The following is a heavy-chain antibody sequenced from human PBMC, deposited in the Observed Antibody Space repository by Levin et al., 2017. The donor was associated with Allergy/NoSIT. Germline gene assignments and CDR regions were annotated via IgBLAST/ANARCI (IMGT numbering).Heavy chain of an antibody. J-gene: IGHJ4*02. CDR1: GYTFTSFG. V-gene: IGHV1-18*01. CDR2: ISAHNGNT. D-gene: IGHD3-10*01. CDR3: AAFITLVRGVPKSYFDY. Sequence: GESLKISCKASGYTFTSFGINWVRQAPGQGLEWMGWISAHNGNTNFAQKFQGRVTMTTDTSTSTAYMELRSLRSDDTAVYYCAAFITLVRGVPKSYFDYWGQGTLVTVSS.